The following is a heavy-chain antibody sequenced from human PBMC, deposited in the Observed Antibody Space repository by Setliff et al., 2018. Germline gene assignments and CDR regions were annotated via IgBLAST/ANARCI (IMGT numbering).Heavy chain of an antibody. J-gene: IGHJ6*02. V-gene: IGHV4-59*01. Sequence: SETLSLTCSVSGASITTYYWHWIRQPPGKGLEWIGFIDNRGTTNYNPALKSRATISTDASKNHFALTLTSMTAADTAVYYCARDPLAASGTIYYGLDVWGQGTTVTVSS. D-gene: IGHD6-13*01. CDR1: GASITTYY. CDR3: ARDPLAASGTIYYGLDV. CDR2: IDNRGTT.